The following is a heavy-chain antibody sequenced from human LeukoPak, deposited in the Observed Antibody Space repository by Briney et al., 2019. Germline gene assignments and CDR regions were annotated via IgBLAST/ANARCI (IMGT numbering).Heavy chain of an antibody. J-gene: IGHJ6*02. Sequence: GGSLRLSCAASGFTFSSYAMHWVRQAPGKGLEWVAVISYDGSNKYYADSVKGRFTISRDNSKTTLYLQMNSLRAADTAVYYCARGGGAFQKYYYYYYGMDVWGQGTTVTVSS. V-gene: IGHV3-30-3*01. CDR1: GFTFSSYA. CDR3: ARGGGAFQKYYYYYYGMDV. CDR2: ISYDGSNK.